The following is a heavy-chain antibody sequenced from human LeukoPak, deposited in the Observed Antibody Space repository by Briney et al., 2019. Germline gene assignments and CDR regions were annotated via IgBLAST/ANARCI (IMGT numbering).Heavy chain of an antibody. V-gene: IGHV3-30*04. Sequence: PGGSLRLSCAASGFTFSSYAMHWVRQAPGKGLEWVAVISYDGSNKYYADSVKGRFTISRDNSKNTLYLQMNSLRPEDTAVYYCAKEGGAVPAEYFQHWGQGTLVTVSS. D-gene: IGHD6-19*01. CDR2: ISYDGSNK. CDR1: GFTFSSYA. CDR3: AKEGGAVPAEYFQH. J-gene: IGHJ1*01.